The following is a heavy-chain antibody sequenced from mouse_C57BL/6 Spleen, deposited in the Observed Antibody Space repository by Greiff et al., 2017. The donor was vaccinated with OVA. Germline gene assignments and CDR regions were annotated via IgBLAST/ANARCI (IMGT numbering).Heavy chain of an antibody. V-gene: IGHV5-4*01. D-gene: IGHD1-1*01. CDR3: ARAHYYGSSLDY. CDR1: GFTFSSYA. J-gene: IGHJ2*01. CDR2: ISDGGSYT. Sequence: EVQLVESGGGLVKPGGSLKLSCAASGFTFSSYAMSWVRQTPEKRLEWVATISDGGSYTYYPDNVKGRFTISRDNAKNNLYLQMSHLKSEDTAMYYCARAHYYGSSLDYWGQGTTLTVSS.